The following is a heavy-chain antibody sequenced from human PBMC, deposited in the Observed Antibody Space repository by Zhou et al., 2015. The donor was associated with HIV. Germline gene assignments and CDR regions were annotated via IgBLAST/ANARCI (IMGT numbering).Heavy chain of an antibody. Sequence: VQLVESGGGVVQPGRSLRLSCAASGFTFSRRAMHWVRQAPGKGLEWVATISYDESNKFYGDSVKGRFSISRDNSQNTVYLQMNSLRAEDTAVYYCAKGSSTTCYMHLDYWGQGTQVTVSS. CDR3: AKGSSTTCYMHLDY. J-gene: IGHJ4*02. CDR1: GFTFSRRA. D-gene: IGHD2-2*02. CDR2: ISYDESNK. V-gene: IGHV3-30*18.